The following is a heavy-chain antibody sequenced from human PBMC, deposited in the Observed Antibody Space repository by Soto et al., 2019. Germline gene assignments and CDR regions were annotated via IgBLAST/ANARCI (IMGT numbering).Heavy chain of an antibody. Sequence: SETLSFTCAVCGGSISSYYWSWIRQPPGKRLEWIGYIDYSGSTNYNPALKSRVTISVDTSKNQYSLKLSCVTAAETAVYYCARDRSYDSSGSRGYDGMDVWGQGTTVT. CDR1: GGSISSYY. J-gene: IGHJ6*02. CDR3: ARDRSYDSSGSRGYDGMDV. V-gene: IGHV4-59*01. CDR2: IDYSGST. D-gene: IGHD3-22*01.